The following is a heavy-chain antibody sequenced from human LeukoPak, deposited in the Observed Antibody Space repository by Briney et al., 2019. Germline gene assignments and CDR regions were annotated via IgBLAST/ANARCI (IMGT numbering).Heavy chain of an antibody. V-gene: IGHV4-4*08. CDR3: ARRAYYDSSGFHPTSGYFDL. CDR1: GGSMFSYY. CDR2: IYSSGIT. J-gene: IGHJ2*01. D-gene: IGHD3-16*01. Sequence: PSETLSLTCSVSGGSMFSYYWNWIRQPPGKGLEWIGYIYSSGITNYNPSLRSRGTISVATSRNQFFLRLTSVTAEDTAIYYCARRAYYDSSGFHPTSGYFDLWGRGTLVTVSS.